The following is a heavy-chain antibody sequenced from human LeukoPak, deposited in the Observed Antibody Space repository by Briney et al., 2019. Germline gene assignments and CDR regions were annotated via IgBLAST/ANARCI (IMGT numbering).Heavy chain of an antibody. J-gene: IGHJ4*02. Sequence: ASVKVSCKASGYTFTGYYMHWVRQAPGQGLEWMGWINPNSGGTNYAQKFQGRVTMTRDTSISTAYMELSRLRSDDTAVHYCAREVEMATITNFDYWGQGTLVTVSS. CDR1: GYTFTGYY. CDR2: INPNSGGT. V-gene: IGHV1-2*02. D-gene: IGHD5-24*01. CDR3: AREVEMATITNFDY.